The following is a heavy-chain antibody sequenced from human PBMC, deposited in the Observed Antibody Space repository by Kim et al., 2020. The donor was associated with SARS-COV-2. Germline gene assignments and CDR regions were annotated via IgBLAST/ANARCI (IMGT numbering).Heavy chain of an antibody. CDR3: ARMLCGYSGYDWGRGFCNWFDP. Sequence: SETLSLTCAVYGGSFSGYYWSWIRQPPGKGLEWIGEINHSGSTNYNPSLKSRVTISVDTSKNQFSMKLSSVTAADTAVYYCARMLCGYSGYDWGRGFCNWFDPWGQGTLVTVSS. J-gene: IGHJ5*02. CDR2: INHSGST. D-gene: IGHD5-12*01. V-gene: IGHV4-34*01. CDR1: GGSFSGYY.